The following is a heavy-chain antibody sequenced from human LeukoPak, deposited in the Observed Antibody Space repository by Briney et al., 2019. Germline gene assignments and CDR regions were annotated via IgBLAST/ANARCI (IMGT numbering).Heavy chain of an antibody. Sequence: GGSLRLSCVASGFTFSSSWMSWVRQAPGKGLEWVANIKQDGSEKSYVESVRGRFTISRDNAKNSLYLQLNSLRAEDTALYYCARGNPPDYWGQGTLVTVSS. CDR3: ARGNPPDY. CDR1: GFTFSSSW. J-gene: IGHJ4*02. V-gene: IGHV3-7*03. D-gene: IGHD2/OR15-2a*01. CDR2: IKQDGSEK.